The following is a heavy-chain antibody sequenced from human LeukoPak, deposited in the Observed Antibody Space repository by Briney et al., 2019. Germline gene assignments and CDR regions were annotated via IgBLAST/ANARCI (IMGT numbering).Heavy chain of an antibody. CDR3: ARDKSFMITFGGVIVGSFDY. D-gene: IGHD3-16*02. Sequence: GGSLRLSCAASGFTFSSYAMHWVRQAPGKGLEWVAVISYDGSNKYYADSVKGRFTISRDNSKNTLYLQMNSLRAEDTAVYYCARDKSFMITFGGVIVGSFDYWGQGTLVTVSS. CDR2: ISYDGSNK. V-gene: IGHV3-30-3*01. CDR1: GFTFSSYA. J-gene: IGHJ4*02.